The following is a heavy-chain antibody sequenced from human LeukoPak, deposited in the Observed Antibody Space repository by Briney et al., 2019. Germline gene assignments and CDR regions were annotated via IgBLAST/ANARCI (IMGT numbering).Heavy chain of an antibody. CDR2: IYSGGST. CDR3: AKDHSYGYESDY. CDR1: GFTVSSNY. D-gene: IGHD5-18*01. Sequence: GGSLRLSCAASGFTVSSNYMSWVRQAPGKGLEWVSVIYSGGSTYYADSVKGRFTISRDNSKNTLYLQMNSLRAEDTAVYYCAKDHSYGYESDYWGQGTLVTVSS. J-gene: IGHJ4*02. V-gene: IGHV3-53*01.